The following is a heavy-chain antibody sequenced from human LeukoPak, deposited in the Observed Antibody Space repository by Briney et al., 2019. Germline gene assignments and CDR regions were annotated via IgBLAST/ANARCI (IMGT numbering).Heavy chain of an antibody. J-gene: IGHJ6*02. D-gene: IGHD3-10*01. CDR2: ISYDGSNK. V-gene: IGHV3-30-3*01. CDR1: GFTFSSYA. Sequence: GGSLRLSCAASGFTFSSYAMHWVRRAPGKGLEWVAVISYDGSNKYYADSVKGRFTISRDNSKNTLYLQMNSLRAEDTAMYYCARGGGMVRGVTYYYYGMDVWGQGTTVTVSS. CDR3: ARGGGMVRGVTYYYYGMDV.